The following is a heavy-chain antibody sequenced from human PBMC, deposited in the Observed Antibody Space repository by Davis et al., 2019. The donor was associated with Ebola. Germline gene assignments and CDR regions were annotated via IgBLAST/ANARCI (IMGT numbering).Heavy chain of an antibody. Sequence: ASVKVSCKASGYTFTGYYMHWVRQAPGQGLEWMGWINPNSGGTNYAQKFQGWVTMTRDTSISTAYRELSRLRSDDTAVYYWARGGGSSKRTMGYWGQGTLVTVSS. V-gene: IGHV1-2*04. CDR1: GYTFTGYY. CDR3: ARGGGSSKRTMGY. J-gene: IGHJ4*02. CDR2: INPNSGGT. D-gene: IGHD1-26*01.